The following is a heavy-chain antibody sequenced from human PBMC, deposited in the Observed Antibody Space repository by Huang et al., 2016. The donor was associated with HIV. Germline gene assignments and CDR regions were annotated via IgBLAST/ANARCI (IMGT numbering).Heavy chain of an antibody. J-gene: IGHJ5*02. CDR3: AREVMTSFGGPFDP. D-gene: IGHD3-16*01. CDR1: RGSLSGYY. CDR2: INYSGTI. Sequence: QVQLYQWGAGLLRPSETLSLTCAVYRGSLSGYYWSWIRQSPAKGLGWLGEINYSGTINYNPSLKSRVTISVDTSKKQLSLKLKSVTAADTAVYYCAREVMTSFGGPFDPWGQGTLVAVSS. V-gene: IGHV4-34*01.